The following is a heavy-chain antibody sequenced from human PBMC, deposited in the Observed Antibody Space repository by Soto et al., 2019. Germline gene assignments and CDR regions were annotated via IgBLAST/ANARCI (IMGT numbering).Heavy chain of an antibody. CDR1: GFGFSNYA. CDR3: ARDRVYYYDNSGYYNFDY. D-gene: IGHD3-22*01. J-gene: IGHJ4*02. CDR2: VSYDGSKQ. Sequence: QVQLVESGGGVVQPGRSLRVSCAASGFGFSNYAMHWVRQAPGKGLEWVAVVSYDGSKQFYADSVEGRFTISRDSSKSTLYLHMDNLRDEDTAVYYCARDRVYYYDNSGYYNFDYWGQGTLVTVSS. V-gene: IGHV3-30-3*01.